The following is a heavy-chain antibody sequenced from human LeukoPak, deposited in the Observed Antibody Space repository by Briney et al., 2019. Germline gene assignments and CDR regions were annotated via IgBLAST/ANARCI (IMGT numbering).Heavy chain of an antibody. D-gene: IGHD5-18*01. CDR2: ISGSGGST. Sequence: GGSLRLSCAASGFTFSSYAMSWVRQAPGKGPEWVSAISGSGGSTYCADSVKGRFTISRDNSKNTLYLQMNSLRAEDTAVYYCAKRGYSYGRIRWGQGTLVTVSS. CDR3: AKRGYSYGRIR. V-gene: IGHV3-23*01. J-gene: IGHJ4*02. CDR1: GFTFSSYA.